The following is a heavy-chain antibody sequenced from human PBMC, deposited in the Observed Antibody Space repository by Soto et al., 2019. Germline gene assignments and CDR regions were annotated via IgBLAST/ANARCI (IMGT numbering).Heavy chain of an antibody. V-gene: IGHV4-4*07. CDR3: EGESGENWSYDAY. D-gene: IGHD1-7*01. CDR1: GDTITSFS. J-gene: IGHJ4*01. Sequence: SEALSLTSTVSGDTITSFSWNWIRQSAGKGLEWIGRISTTGNTHYNPSLESRVTMSLDTSKNQFSLKLTSVTAADTAVYYCEGESGENWSYDAYWGHGPLVPVSP. CDR2: ISTTGNT.